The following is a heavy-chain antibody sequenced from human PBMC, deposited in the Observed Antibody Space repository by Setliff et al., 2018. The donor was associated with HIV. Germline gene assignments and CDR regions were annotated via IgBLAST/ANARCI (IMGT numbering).Heavy chain of an antibody. CDR1: GGTFSSYG. D-gene: IGHD6-6*01. Sequence: SVKVSCKASGGTFSSYGISWVRQAPGQGLEWMGAIIPMFGTGFYAQKFQGRVTITTDESRTTSYMELSSLRFEDTAVYYCARELGYSSSSGPFDYWGQGTLVTVSS. CDR3: ARELGYSSSSGPFDY. J-gene: IGHJ4*02. V-gene: IGHV1-69*05. CDR2: IIPMFGTG.